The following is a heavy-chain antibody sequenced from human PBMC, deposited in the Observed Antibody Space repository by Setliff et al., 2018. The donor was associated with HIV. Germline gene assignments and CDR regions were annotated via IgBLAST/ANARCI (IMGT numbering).Heavy chain of an antibody. CDR2: INRSGNT. D-gene: IGHD6-13*01. CDR1: GGSFGAYY. J-gene: IGHJ4*02. Sequence: SETLSLTCAVYGGSFGAYYWTWIRQPPGKGLEWIGEINRSGNTKYNPSLKSRVTISIDTSKKQFSLKLNSVTAADTAVYYCARGALYSSSSCFDYWGQGTLVTVSS. CDR3: ARGALYSSSSCFDY. V-gene: IGHV4-34*01.